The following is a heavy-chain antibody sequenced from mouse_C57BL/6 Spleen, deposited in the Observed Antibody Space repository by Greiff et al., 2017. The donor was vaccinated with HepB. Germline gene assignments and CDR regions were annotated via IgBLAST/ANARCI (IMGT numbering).Heavy chain of an antibody. Sequence: QVQLQQSGAELARPGASVKMSCKASGYTFTSYTMHWVKQRPGQGLEWIGYINPSSGYTKYNQKFKDKATLTADKSSSTAYMQLSSLTSEDSAVYYCAREDYGNSFAYWGQGTLVTVSA. J-gene: IGHJ3*01. CDR1: GYTFTSYT. CDR3: AREDYGNSFAY. D-gene: IGHD2-1*01. V-gene: IGHV1-4*01. CDR2: INPSSGYT.